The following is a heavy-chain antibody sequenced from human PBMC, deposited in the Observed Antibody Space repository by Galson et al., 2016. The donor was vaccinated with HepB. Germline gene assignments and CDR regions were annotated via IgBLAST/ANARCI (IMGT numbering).Heavy chain of an antibody. CDR2: IYYSGST. Sequence: SETLSLTCTVSGGSTSTSSYYWGLIRQPPGKGLEWIGSIYYSGSTYYNPSLRSRVTISVDRSKNQFSLKLASVTAADTAVYYCARPNRYCSTTSCYDHAFDIWGQGTMVTVSS. CDR3: ARPNRYCSTTSCYDHAFDI. V-gene: IGHV4-39*01. CDR1: GGSTSTSSYY. J-gene: IGHJ3*02. D-gene: IGHD2-2*01.